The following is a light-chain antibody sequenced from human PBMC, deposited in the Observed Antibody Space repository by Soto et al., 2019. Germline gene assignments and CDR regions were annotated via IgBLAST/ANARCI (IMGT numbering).Light chain of an antibody. J-gene: IGLJ1*01. CDR2: DVS. CDR3: NSYTTSSSLYV. V-gene: IGLV2-14*01. Sequence: QSALTQPASVSGAPGQSITIFCTGTSSDIGGYDYVSWYQQYPGKAPKLMIYDVSNRPSGVSDRFSGSKSANTASLTISGLQAEDEADYYCNSYTTSSSLYVFGTGTKVTVL. CDR1: SSDIGGYDY.